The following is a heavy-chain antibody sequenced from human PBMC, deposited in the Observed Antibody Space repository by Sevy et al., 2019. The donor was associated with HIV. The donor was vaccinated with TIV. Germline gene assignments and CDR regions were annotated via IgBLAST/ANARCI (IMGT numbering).Heavy chain of an antibody. J-gene: IGHJ6*03. V-gene: IGHV3-23*01. CDR1: GFTFSSYA. D-gene: IGHD1-20*01. CDR2: ISGSGGST. Sequence: GESLKISCAASGFTFSSYALSWVRQAPGKGLEWVSAISGSGGSTYYADSGKGRFTISRDNSKNTLYLQMNSLRPKDTAVYYCAKDGYKPSVGDGNYYYCYMDVWGKGTTVTVSS. CDR3: AKDGYKPSVGDGNYYYCYMDV.